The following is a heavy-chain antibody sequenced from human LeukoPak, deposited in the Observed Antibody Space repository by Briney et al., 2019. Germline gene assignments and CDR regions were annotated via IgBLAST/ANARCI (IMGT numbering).Heavy chain of an antibody. CDR2: IYYSGST. D-gene: IGHD2/OR15-2a*01. CDR1: GGSISSGAYY. Sequence: PSQTLSLTCTVSGGSISSGAYYWNWIRQHPGKGLEWIGYIYYSGSTYYNPSLKSRVTMSVDTSKNQFSLKLSSVTAADTAVYYRAREVIEDWFDPWGQGTLVTVSS. V-gene: IGHV4-31*03. CDR3: AREVIEDWFDP. J-gene: IGHJ5*02.